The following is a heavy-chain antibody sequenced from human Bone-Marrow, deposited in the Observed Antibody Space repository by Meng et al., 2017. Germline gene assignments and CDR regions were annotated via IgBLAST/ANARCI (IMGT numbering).Heavy chain of an antibody. J-gene: IGHJ3*02. CDR2: ISSSSSYI. CDR3: ARPYSSGWHGCDAFDI. V-gene: IGHV3-21*01. CDR1: GFTFSSYA. D-gene: IGHD6-19*01. Sequence: GESLKISCAASGFTFSSYAMHWVRQAPGKGLEWVSSISSSSSYIYYADSVKGRFTISRDNAKNSLYLQMNSLRAEDTAVYYCARPYSSGWHGCDAFDIWGQGTMVTVSS.